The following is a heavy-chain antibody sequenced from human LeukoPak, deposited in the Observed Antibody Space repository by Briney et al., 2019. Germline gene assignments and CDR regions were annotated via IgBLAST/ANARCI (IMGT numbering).Heavy chain of an antibody. V-gene: IGHV1-2*02. Sequence: ASVKLSCKASGYTLTDYDMHRVRQAPGQGLEWKGWINPNSGGTDYAQKFQGRVTMTRDTSISTAYMELRRPRSDDTAVYYCARGYLYYYDVSGYPFDYWGQGTLVTVSS. CDR1: GYTLTDYD. CDR2: INPNSGGT. CDR3: ARGYLYYYDVSGYPFDY. D-gene: IGHD3-22*01. J-gene: IGHJ4*02.